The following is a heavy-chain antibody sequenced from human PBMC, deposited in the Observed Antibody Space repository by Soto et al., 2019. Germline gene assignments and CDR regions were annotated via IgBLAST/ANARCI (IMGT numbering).Heavy chain of an antibody. J-gene: IGHJ4*02. CDR3: MRDGRGLGRLSLFEY. D-gene: IGHD2-21*02. CDR2: IYSGETT. Sequence: GGSLRLSCAASGFNVSSDYMNWVRQTPGKGLEWVASIYSGETTYYADSARGRFTISSDKSKNTLYFQLSSLRIEDTAVYYCMRDGRGLGRLSLFEYWGQGVLVTVSS. V-gene: IGHV3-53*01. CDR1: GFNVSSDY.